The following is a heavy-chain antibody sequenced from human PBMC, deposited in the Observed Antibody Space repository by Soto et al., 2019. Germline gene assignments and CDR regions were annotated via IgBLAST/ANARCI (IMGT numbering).Heavy chain of an antibody. CDR3: ARAMLGIVPLYGIDV. CDR1: GYTFSNYA. Sequence: QVQLVESRGGVVQPGRSLRLSCEASGYTFSNYAAHWVRQTPGKGLEWLAVISFDGTNKYYADSVKGRFSISRDNSKNTLYLQMTSLRSEDTAVYYCARAMLGIVPLYGIDVWGQGTTVAVSS. CDR2: ISFDGTNK. D-gene: IGHD3-10*02. J-gene: IGHJ6*02. V-gene: IGHV3-30-3*01.